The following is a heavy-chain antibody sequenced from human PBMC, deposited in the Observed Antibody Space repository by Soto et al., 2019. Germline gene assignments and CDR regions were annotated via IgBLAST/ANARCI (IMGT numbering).Heavy chain of an antibody. CDR3: ARNRAGGPPSGPRA. V-gene: IGHV1-18*01. J-gene: IGHJ5*02. D-gene: IGHD1-26*01. Sequence: GASVKVSCKASGYTFTSYGISWVRQAPGQGLEWMGWISAYNGNTNYAQKLQGRVTMTTDTSTSTAYMELRSLRSDDTAVYYCARNRAGGPPSGPRAWGQGTLVTVSS. CDR2: ISAYNGNT. CDR1: GYTFTSYG.